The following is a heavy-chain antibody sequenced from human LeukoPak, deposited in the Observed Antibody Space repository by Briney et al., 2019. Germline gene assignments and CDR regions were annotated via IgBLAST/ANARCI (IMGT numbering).Heavy chain of an antibody. V-gene: IGHV4-59*05. Sequence: SETLSLTCTVSGGYISNYYWSWIRQPPGKGLEWIGSIHYTGNTYDNPSLKSRVTISVDTSRNQVSLKLTSVTAADTAVYYCARLLYDGNGFYYFDCWGQGTLVTVSS. J-gene: IGHJ4*02. CDR3: ARLLYDGNGFYYFDC. CDR1: GGYISNYY. D-gene: IGHD3-22*01. CDR2: IHYTGNT.